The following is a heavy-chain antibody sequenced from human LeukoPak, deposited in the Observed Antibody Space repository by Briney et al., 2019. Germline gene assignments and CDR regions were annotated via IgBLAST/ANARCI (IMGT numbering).Heavy chain of an antibody. CDR1: GFTFSTYA. D-gene: IGHD1-26*01. V-gene: IGHV3-23*01. CDR3: AKYGVVGAGYFDY. J-gene: IGHJ4*02. CDR2: ISGSAGNI. Sequence: GGSLRLSCAASGFTFSTYAMSWVRQAPGKGLEWVSTISGSAGNIYYADSVKGRFTISRDNSKNTVYLQMSSLSPEDTAVYYSAKYGVVGAGYFDYWGQGTLVTVSS.